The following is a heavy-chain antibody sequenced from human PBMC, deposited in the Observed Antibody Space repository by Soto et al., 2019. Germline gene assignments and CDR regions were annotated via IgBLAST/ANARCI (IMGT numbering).Heavy chain of an antibody. CDR2: IYYSGST. V-gene: IGHV4-31*03. CDR1: GGSISSGGYY. D-gene: IGHD5-12*01. J-gene: IGHJ6*02. Sequence: PSETLSLTCTVSGGSISSGGYYWSWIRQHPGKGLEWIGYIYYSGSTYYNPSLKSRVTISVDTSKNQFSLKLSSVTAADTAVYYCARDTNTRGYSGYDGMGVWGQGTTVTVSS. CDR3: ARDTNTRGYSGYDGMGV.